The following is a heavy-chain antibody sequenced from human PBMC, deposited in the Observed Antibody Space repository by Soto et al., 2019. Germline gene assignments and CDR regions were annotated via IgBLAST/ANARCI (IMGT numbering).Heavy chain of an antibody. CDR3: AHSPNYYQYDWFDP. D-gene: IGHD3-16*01. Sequence: QITLKESGPTLVKPTQTLTLTCTFSGFSLTTRGVGVGWIRQPPGKALECLALIYWDDDKRYSPSLQSRLSITKDTSKNQVVLTMTNVDPVYTATYYCAHSPNYYQYDWFDPWCQGTLVSVSS. J-gene: IGHJ5*02. CDR2: IYWDDDK. V-gene: IGHV2-5*02. CDR1: GFSLTTRGVG.